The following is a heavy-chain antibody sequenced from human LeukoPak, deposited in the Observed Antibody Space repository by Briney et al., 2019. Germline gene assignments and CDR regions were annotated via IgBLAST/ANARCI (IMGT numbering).Heavy chain of an antibody. CDR2: ISSGSSYI. V-gene: IGHV3-21*01. CDR3: ARDLGYDFSDY. D-gene: IGHD3-3*01. CDR1: GFTFSSYS. Sequence: GGSLRLSCAASGFTFSSYSMNCVRQAPGKGLEWVSSISSGSSYIYYANSVKGRFTISRDNTKNSLYLQMNSLRAEDTAVYYCARDLGYDFSDYWGQGTLVTVSS. J-gene: IGHJ4*02.